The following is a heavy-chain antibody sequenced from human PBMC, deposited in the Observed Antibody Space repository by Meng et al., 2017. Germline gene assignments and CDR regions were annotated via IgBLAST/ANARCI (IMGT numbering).Heavy chain of an antibody. CDR2: IWYDGSKE. J-gene: IGHJ4*02. D-gene: IGHD2-21*01. CDR3: ARDPGGDYYGGFDY. V-gene: IGHV3-33*01. Sequence: VQVVESGGGVVQPGRSLRLSCAASGFTFSNSGMHWVRQTPGKGLEWVAVIWYDGSKEYYADSLKGRFTISRDNSKNTLYLQMNSLRPEDTAVYYCARDPGGDYYGGFDYWGQGTLVTVSS. CDR1: GFTFSNSG.